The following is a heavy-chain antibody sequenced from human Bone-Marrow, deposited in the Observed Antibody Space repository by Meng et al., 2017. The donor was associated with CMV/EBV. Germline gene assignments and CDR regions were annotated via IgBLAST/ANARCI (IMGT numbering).Heavy chain of an antibody. CDR1: GGSFSGYY. CDR3: ARELCSITSCYTRAFDI. J-gene: IGHJ3*02. Sequence: SETLSLTCAVYGGSFSGYYWSWIRQPPGKGLEWIGEINHSGSTNYNPSLKSRVTISVDTSKNHFSLNLISVTAADTALYYCARELCSITSCYTRAFDIWGQGTMVTVSS. D-gene: IGHD2-2*02. CDR2: INHSGST. V-gene: IGHV4-34*01.